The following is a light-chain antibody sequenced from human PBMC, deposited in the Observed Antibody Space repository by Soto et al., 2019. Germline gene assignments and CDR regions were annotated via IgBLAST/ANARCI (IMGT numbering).Light chain of an antibody. J-gene: IGKJ1*01. CDR1: QSVSSN. CDR3: QQYYNWPPRT. CDR2: GAS. V-gene: IGKV3D-15*01. Sequence: EIVMTQSPATLSVSPGERATLSCRASQSVSSNLAWYQQKPGQAPRLLIYGASTRATGIPARFSGSGSGTKFTLSISSLQAEDFAVYYCQQYYNWPPRTFGQGTKVQI.